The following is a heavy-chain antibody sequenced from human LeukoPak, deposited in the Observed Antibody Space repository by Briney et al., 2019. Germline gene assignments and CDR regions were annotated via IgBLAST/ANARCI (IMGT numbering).Heavy chain of an antibody. Sequence: GGSLRLSCAASGFTFGAYWMTWVRQAPGKGLEWVANLNQDGSEKYYVDSVKGRFTISRDNSKNTLYLQMNSLRAEDTAVYYCAHISSSWPDYWGQGTLVTVSS. J-gene: IGHJ4*02. CDR2: LNQDGSEK. CDR3: AHISSSWPDY. D-gene: IGHD6-13*01. V-gene: IGHV3-7*05. CDR1: GFTFGAYW.